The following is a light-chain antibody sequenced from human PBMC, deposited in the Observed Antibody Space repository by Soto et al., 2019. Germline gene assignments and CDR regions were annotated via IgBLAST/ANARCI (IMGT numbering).Light chain of an antibody. CDR2: LNNDGSH. Sequence: QSVLTQSPSASASLGASVKLTCTLSSGHSSYAIAWHQQQPEKGPRYLMKLNNDGSHTKGDGIPDRFSGSSSGAERYLTISSLQSEDEADYYCQTWDTGIGVFGGGTKLTVL. CDR3: QTWDTGIGV. V-gene: IGLV4-69*01. CDR1: SGHSSYA. J-gene: IGLJ2*01.